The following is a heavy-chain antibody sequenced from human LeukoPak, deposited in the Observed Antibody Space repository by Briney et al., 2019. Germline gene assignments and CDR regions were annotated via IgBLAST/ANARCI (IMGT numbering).Heavy chain of an antibody. Sequence: GGSLRLSCAASGFIFSNYAMAWARLTPGKGLEWVSAISGSGGTTYYTDSVKGRFTISRDSSTNTLYLQLSSLRAEDTAIYYCARGGSVFAYFFGYWGQGTLVTVSS. V-gene: IGHV3-23*01. J-gene: IGHJ4*02. D-gene: IGHD3-10*01. CDR1: GFIFSNYA. CDR3: ARGGSVFAYFFGY. CDR2: ISGSGGTT.